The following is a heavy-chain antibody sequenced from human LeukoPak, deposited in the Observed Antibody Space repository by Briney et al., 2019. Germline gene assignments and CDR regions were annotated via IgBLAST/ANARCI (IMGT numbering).Heavy chain of an antibody. CDR2: ISYDGSNK. CDR3: ARSTSSEYDIYHFDY. Sequence: PGRSLRLSCAASGFIFSNYGVHWVRQAPGKGLEWVAVISYDGSNKYYADSVKGRFTISRDNSKNTLYLQMNSLRAEDTAVYYCARSTSSEYDIYHFDYWGQGTLVTVSS. V-gene: IGHV3-33*05. CDR1: GFIFSNYG. D-gene: IGHD3-9*01. J-gene: IGHJ4*02.